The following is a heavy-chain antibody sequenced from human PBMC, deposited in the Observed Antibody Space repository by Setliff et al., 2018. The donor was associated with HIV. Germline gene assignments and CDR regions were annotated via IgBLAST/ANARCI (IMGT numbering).Heavy chain of an antibody. CDR2: IYYSGIT. J-gene: IGHJ5*02. CDR1: GASISSYY. V-gene: IGHV4-59*08. CDR3: ARSYYDKGWFDP. Sequence: PSETLSLTCTVSGASISSYYWTWIRQPPGKGLEWIGYIYYSGITNYNPSLKSRVTISVDTSKNQFSLKVNSMTAADTAVYYCARSYYDKGWFDPWGQGTLVTVSS. D-gene: IGHD3-22*01.